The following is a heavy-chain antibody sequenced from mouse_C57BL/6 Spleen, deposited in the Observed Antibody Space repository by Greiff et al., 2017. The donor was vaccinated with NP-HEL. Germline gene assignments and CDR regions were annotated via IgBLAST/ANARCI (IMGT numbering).Heavy chain of an antibody. CDR2: INYDGSST. D-gene: IGHD2-5*01. Sequence: EVQLVESEGGLVQPGSSMKLSCTASGFTFSDYYMAWVRQVPEKGLEWVANINYDGSSTYYLDSLKSRFIISRDNAKNILYLQMSSLKSEDTATYYCARDEGSNSFDYWGQGTTLTVSS. J-gene: IGHJ2*01. CDR3: ARDEGSNSFDY. CDR1: GFTFSDYY. V-gene: IGHV5-16*01.